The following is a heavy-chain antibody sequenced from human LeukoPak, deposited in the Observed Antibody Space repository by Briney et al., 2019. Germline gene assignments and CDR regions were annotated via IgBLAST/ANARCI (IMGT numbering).Heavy chain of an antibody. CDR1: GFTFGDYA. V-gene: IGHV3-49*03. Sequence: PTGGSLRLSCTASGFTFGDYAMSSFRQAPGKGLEWVGFIRSKAYGGTTEYAASVKGRFTISRDDSKSIAYLQMNSLKTEDTAVYYCTRDSLIRQYYDFWSGYYTDDAFDIWGQGTMVTVSS. D-gene: IGHD3-3*01. CDR3: TRDSLIRQYYDFWSGYYTDDAFDI. J-gene: IGHJ3*02. CDR2: IRSKAYGGTT.